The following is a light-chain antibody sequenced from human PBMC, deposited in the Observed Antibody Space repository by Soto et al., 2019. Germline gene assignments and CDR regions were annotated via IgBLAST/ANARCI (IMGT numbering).Light chain of an antibody. Sequence: EIVLTQSPATLSLSPGERATLSCRASQSVSSYLAWYQQKPGQAPRLLIQDASNRATGIPARFSGSGSGTDFTLTISSLEPEDFAVYYCQQYNNWPPITFGQGTRLEIK. V-gene: IGKV3-11*01. CDR2: DAS. J-gene: IGKJ5*01. CDR3: QQYNNWPPIT. CDR1: QSVSSY.